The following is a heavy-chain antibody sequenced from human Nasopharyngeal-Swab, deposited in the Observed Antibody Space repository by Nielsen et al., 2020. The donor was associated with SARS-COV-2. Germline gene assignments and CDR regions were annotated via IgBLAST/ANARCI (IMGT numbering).Heavy chain of an antibody. CDR2: TYYRSKWFN. CDR3: ARLSSDWYSGFDY. V-gene: IGHV6-1*01. CDR1: GDSVSSHSVS. Sequence: SETLSLTCAISGDSVSSHSVSWNWIRQSPSRGLEWLGRTYYRSKWFNDSAVSVKSRITINPDTSKNQFSLQLNSVTPEDTAVYYCARLSSDWYSGFDYWGQGTLVTVSS. J-gene: IGHJ4*02. D-gene: IGHD6-19*01.